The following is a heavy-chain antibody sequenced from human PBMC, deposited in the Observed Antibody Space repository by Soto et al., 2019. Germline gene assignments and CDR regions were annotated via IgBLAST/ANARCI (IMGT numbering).Heavy chain of an antibody. J-gene: IGHJ4*02. Sequence: VSVKVSCKASGYSFSIYGISWVRQAPGQGLEWMAWISAYNGNTNYAQKLQDRVTLTTDTSTSTAYMELTSLRSDDTAVYYCARGPKGSLSFFDFWGQGTLVTVSS. V-gene: IGHV1-18*01. CDR3: ARGPKGSLSFFDF. CDR2: ISAYNGNT. CDR1: GYSFSIYG.